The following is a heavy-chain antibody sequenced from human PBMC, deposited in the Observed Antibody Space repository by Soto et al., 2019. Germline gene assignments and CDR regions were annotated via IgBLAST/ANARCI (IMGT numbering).Heavy chain of an antibody. CDR2: IYYSGST. CDR1: GGSTSNDNYY. J-gene: IGHJ5*02. Sequence: PWETLSLTSTVSGGSTSNDNYYWGWIRQSPGTGLEWIAYIYYSGSTYYNPSLKSRLTISVDPSKNQFSLKLSSVTAADTAVYYCARTASPAPFYDASADFERWGQGTLVTVSS. V-gene: IGHV4-30-4*01. CDR3: ARTASPAPFYDASADFER. D-gene: IGHD3-22*01.